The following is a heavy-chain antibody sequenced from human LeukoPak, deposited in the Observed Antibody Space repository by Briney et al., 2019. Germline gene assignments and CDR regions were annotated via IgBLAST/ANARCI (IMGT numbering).Heavy chain of an antibody. J-gene: IGHJ5*02. CDR2: IIPILGIA. V-gene: IGHV1-69*04. D-gene: IGHD2-2*02. Sequence: SVKVSCKASGGTFTSYTISWVRQAPGQGHELMGRIIPILGIANYAQRFQSRVTITADKSTSTAYMELSSLRSEDTAVYYCARESGYCSSTSCYTGIWFDPWGQGTLVTVSS. CDR3: ARESGYCSSTSCYTGIWFDP. CDR1: GGTFTSYT.